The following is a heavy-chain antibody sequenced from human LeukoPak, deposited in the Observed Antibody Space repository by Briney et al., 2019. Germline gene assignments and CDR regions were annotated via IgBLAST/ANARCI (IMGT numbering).Heavy chain of an antibody. V-gene: IGHV4-59*01. Sequence: SETLSLTCTVSSGSISPNYWTWIRQPPGKGLEWIGYIYYSGSTNYNPSLKSRVTISLDTSRNHFSLRLSSVTAADTAVYYCARLLDYDSSGYPDTFDIWSQGTMVTVSS. D-gene: IGHD3-22*01. CDR3: ARLLDYDSSGYPDTFDI. J-gene: IGHJ3*02. CDR1: SGSISPNY. CDR2: IYYSGST.